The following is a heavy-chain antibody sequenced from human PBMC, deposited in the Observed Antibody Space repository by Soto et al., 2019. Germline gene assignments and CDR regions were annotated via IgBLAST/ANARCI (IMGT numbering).Heavy chain of an antibody. CDR2: INSDGSST. D-gene: IGHD3-9*01. J-gene: IGHJ4*02. CDR3: ARGGPLRYFDWLSDY. V-gene: IGHV3-74*01. Sequence: GGSLRLSCAASGFTFSSYWMHWVRQAPGKGLVWVSRINSDGSSTSYADSVKGRFTISRDNAKNTLYLQMNSLRAEDTAVYYCARGGPLRYFDWLSDYWGQGTLVTVSS. CDR1: GFTFSSYW.